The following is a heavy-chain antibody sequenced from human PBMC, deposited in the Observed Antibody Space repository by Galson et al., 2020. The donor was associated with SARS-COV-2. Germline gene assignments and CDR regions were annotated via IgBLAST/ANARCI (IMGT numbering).Heavy chain of an antibody. Sequence: GGSLRLSCAASGFTFSSYSMNWVRQAPGKGLEWVSSISSSSSYIYYADSVKGRFTISRDNAKNSLYLQMNSLRAEDTAVYYCARDAYYDSSGYYRYYYYGMDVWGQGTTVTVSS. D-gene: IGHD3-22*01. V-gene: IGHV3-21*01. CDR1: GFTFSSYS. J-gene: IGHJ6*02. CDR2: ISSSSSYI. CDR3: ARDAYYDSSGYYRYYYYGMDV.